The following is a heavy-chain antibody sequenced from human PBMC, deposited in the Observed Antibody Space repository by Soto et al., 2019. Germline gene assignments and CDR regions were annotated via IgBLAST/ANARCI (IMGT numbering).Heavy chain of an antibody. CDR1: GFTFSSYA. CDR3: AKEHDYDSSGFNTAGFDY. V-gene: IGHV3-23*01. Sequence: EVQLLESGGGLVQPGGSLRLSCAASGFTFSSYAMSWVRQAPGKGLEWVSAISGSGGSTYYADSVKGRFTISRDNSKNTLYLQMNSLRAEDTAVYYCAKEHDYDSSGFNTAGFDYWGQGTLVTVSS. J-gene: IGHJ4*02. CDR2: ISGSGGST. D-gene: IGHD3-22*01.